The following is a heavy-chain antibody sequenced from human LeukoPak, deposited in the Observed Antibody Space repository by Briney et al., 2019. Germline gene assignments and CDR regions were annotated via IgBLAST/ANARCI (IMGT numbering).Heavy chain of an antibody. D-gene: IGHD2-8*01. CDR3: ARVYLERLTAGYFDH. V-gene: IGHV3-30*04. CDR2: ISDDGRHN. CDR1: GFTFSTYA. J-gene: IGHJ4*02. Sequence: GGSLRLSCAASGFTFSTYAMNWVRQTPGKGLEWVAVISDDGRHNYYADSVKGRFTISRDNSKSTLYLQMNSLRDDDSAAYFCARVYLERLTAGYFDHWGQGTQVTVSP.